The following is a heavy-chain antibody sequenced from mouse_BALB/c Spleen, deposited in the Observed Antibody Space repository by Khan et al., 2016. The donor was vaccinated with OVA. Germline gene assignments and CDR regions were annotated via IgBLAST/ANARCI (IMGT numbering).Heavy chain of an antibody. CDR2: INPSTGYT. Sequence: QVQLQQSGAELAKPGASVKMSCKASGYTFVNYWMHWIKQRPGQGLEWIGYINPSTGYTDYNQKFKDKATLTADKSSSTAYMQVSSLTSEDSAVYYCTRLGYSYGTTFVYWGQGTTLTVSS. CDR1: GYTFVNYW. D-gene: IGHD1-1*01. CDR3: TRLGYSYGTTFVY. V-gene: IGHV1-7*01. J-gene: IGHJ2*01.